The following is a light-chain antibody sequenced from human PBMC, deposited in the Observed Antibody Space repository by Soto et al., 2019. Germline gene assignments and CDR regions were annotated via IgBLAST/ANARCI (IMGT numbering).Light chain of an antibody. CDR1: QSTRNY. V-gene: IGKV1-5*01. CDR3: QHHNSYSQT. CDR2: GAS. J-gene: IGKJ1*01. Sequence: DIQMTQSPPTLSASVGDRVTITCRASQSTRNYLAWYQQMPGKAPKLLIYGASSLQSGVPSRFSGSGSGTEFTLTISSLQPDDFATYFCQHHNSYSQTFGQGTKVEIK.